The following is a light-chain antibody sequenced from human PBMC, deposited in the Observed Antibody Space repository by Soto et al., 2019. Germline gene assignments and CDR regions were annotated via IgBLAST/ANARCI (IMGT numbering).Light chain of an antibody. J-gene: IGKJ2*01. CDR1: QSVSFSY. CDR2: GAS. CDR3: QQYGSAPVT. Sequence: EIVLTQSPGTLSLSPGERATLSCWASQSVSFSYLAWYQQKPGQAPRPLIYGASSRAAGIPNRFSGSGSGTDFTLTISRLEPEAFAVYYGQQYGSAPVTFGQGTKLESK. V-gene: IGKV3-20*01.